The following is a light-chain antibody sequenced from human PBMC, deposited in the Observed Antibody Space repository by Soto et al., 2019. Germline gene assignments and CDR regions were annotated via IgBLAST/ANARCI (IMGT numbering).Light chain of an antibody. Sequence: QSVLTQPPSASGTPGQRLTISRSGCSSNIATNTVNWYQQLPERSPKLLIYHHHLRPSGDPDRFARYKSGISASLAISGLQSEHEADYYGAAWEDGLHGVLFGGGTKRTLL. CDR1: SSNIATNT. CDR2: HHH. CDR3: AAWEDGLHGVL. V-gene: IGLV1-44*01. J-gene: IGLJ2*01.